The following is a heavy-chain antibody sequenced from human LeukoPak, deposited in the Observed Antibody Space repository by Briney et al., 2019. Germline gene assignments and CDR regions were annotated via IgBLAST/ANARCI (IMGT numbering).Heavy chain of an antibody. CDR1: GFTFSNYW. J-gene: IGHJ4*02. CDR3: ANNYYDSSGLFDY. D-gene: IGHD3-22*01. V-gene: IGHV3-21*01. CDR2: ISSSSSYI. Sequence: PWGSLRLSCAASGFTFSNYWMTWVRQAPGKGLEWVSSISSSSSYIYYADSVNGRFTISRDNAKNSLHLQMNSLRAEDTAVYYCANNYYDSSGLFDYWGQGTLVIVSS.